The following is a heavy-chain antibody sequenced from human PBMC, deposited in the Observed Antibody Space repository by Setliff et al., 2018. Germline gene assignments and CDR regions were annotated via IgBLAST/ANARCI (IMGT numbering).Heavy chain of an antibody. J-gene: IGHJ4*02. CDR1: GGSISRDY. Sequence: SETLSFTCTVSGGSISRDYWMWIRQPPGKGLEWIGSINYSGRNHYNRSLKSRVTISVDTSNNHFSLKLSSVTAADTAVYYCARHFRSSKVQFLEYLTDYYFDSWGQGTLVTVSS. CDR2: INYSGRN. D-gene: IGHD3-3*01. V-gene: IGHV4-59*05. CDR3: ARHFRSSKVQFLEYLTDYYFDS.